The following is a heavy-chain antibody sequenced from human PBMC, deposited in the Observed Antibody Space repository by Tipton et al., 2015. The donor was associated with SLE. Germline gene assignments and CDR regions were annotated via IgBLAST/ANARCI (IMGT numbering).Heavy chain of an antibody. J-gene: IGHJ4*02. D-gene: IGHD6-13*01. CDR1: GYTFINYG. Sequence: QLVQSGAEVKKPGASVKVSCKASGYTFINYGINWVRQAPGQGLEWMGWISSYIGNTNYAQKFQGRVTMTTDTSTSTAYMELRSLRSDDTAVYCCARDDFRDPGIAAGFDYWGQGTLVTVSS. V-gene: IGHV1-18*01. CDR2: ISSYIGNT. CDR3: ARDDFRDPGIAAGFDY.